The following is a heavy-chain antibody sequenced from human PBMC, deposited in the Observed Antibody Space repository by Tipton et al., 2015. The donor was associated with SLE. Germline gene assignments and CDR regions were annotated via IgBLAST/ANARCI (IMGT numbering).Heavy chain of an antibody. J-gene: IGHJ4*02. D-gene: IGHD1-1*01. CDR3: ARGRRTDGNDY. CDR2: ISSDGNDT. V-gene: IGHV3-74*01. CDR1: GFTFRNYW. Sequence: SLRLSCTVSGFTFRNYWMHWVRQVPGKGLVWVSRISSDGNDTTYSDIVEGRFTVSRDNAKNTLYLQMNSLRVEDTAVYYCARGRRTDGNDYWGQGPLVTVSS.